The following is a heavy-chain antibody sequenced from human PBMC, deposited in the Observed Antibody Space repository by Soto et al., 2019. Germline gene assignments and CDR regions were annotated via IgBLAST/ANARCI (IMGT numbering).Heavy chain of an antibody. D-gene: IGHD3-16*01. Sequence: GGSLRLSCAASGFTFSSYAMHWVRQAPGKGLEYVSAISSNGGSTYYANSVKGRFTISRDNSKNTLYLQMGSLRAEDMAVYYCARGEPFDYWGQGTLVTVSS. V-gene: IGHV3-64*01. CDR3: ARGEPFDY. CDR1: GFTFSSYA. J-gene: IGHJ4*02. CDR2: ISSNGGST.